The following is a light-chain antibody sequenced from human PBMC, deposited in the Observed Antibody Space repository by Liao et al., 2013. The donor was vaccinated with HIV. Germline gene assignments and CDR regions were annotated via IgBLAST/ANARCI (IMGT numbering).Light chain of an antibody. J-gene: IGLJ2*01. CDR3: LACDSSTVV. V-gene: IGLV3-1*01. CDR2: QDS. CDR1: KLGDKY. Sequence: SYELTQPPSVSVSPGQTARITCSGDKLGDKYACWYQQKPGQSPVLVLYQDSKRPSGIPERFSGSNSGNTATLTISGTQAMDEADYYCLACDSSTVVFGGGTKLTVL.